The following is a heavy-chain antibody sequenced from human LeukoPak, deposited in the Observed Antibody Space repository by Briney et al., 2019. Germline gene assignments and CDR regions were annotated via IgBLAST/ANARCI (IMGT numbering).Heavy chain of an antibody. CDR3: ARDRSGYDLGVDY. J-gene: IGHJ4*02. Sequence: SVKVSCKASGGTFSSYAISWVRQAPGQGLEWMGRIIPILGIANYAQKLQGRVTITADKSTSTAYMELSSLRSEDTAVYYCARDRSGYDLGVDYWGQGTLVTVSS. CDR2: IIPILGIA. CDR1: GGTFSSYA. D-gene: IGHD5-12*01. V-gene: IGHV1-69*04.